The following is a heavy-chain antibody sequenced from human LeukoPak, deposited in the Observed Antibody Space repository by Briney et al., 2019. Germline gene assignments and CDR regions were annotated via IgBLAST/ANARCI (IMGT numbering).Heavy chain of an antibody. D-gene: IGHD2-2*01. J-gene: IGHJ6*02. Sequence: QPGGSLRLSCAASGFTFSSYWMHWVRQAPGKGLVWVSRINSDGSSTSYADSVKGRFTISRDNAKNTLYLQMNSLRAEDTAVYYCARDPLYAWNYYYYGMDVWGQGTTVTVSS. V-gene: IGHV3-74*01. CDR2: INSDGSST. CDR1: GFTFSSYW. CDR3: ARDPLYAWNYYYYGMDV.